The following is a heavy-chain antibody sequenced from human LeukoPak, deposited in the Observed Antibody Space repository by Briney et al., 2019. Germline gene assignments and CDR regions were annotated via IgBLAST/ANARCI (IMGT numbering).Heavy chain of an antibody. J-gene: IGHJ5*02. V-gene: IGHV4-61*02. Sequence: PSQTLSPTCTVSGGSISSGSYYWSWIRQPAGKGLEWIGRIYTSGSTNYNPSLKSRVTISVDTSKNQFSLKLSSVTAADTAVYYCARLGITMVRGVSSFDPWGQGTLATVSS. CDR3: ARLGITMVRGVSSFDP. CDR2: IYTSGST. CDR1: GGSISSGSYY. D-gene: IGHD3-10*01.